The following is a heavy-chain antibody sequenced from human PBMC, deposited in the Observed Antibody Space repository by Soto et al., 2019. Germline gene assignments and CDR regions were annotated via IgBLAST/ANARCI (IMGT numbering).Heavy chain of an antibody. CDR1: GFTFSDHY. CDR2: ISSGGSAI. CDR3: ARVKECSSTSCYARDAFDV. V-gene: IGHV3-11*01. Sequence: ESGGGLVKPGGSLRLSCAASGFTFSDHYMSWIRQAPRKGLEWVSYISSGGSAIYYADSVKGRFTISRDNAKNSLYLQMNSLRAEDTAVYYCARVKECSSTSCYARDAFDVWGQGTMVTVSS. J-gene: IGHJ3*01. D-gene: IGHD2-2*01.